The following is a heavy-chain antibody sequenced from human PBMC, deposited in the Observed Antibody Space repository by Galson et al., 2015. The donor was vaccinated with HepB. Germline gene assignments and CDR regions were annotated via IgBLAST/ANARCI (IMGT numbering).Heavy chain of an antibody. D-gene: IGHD3-10*01. CDR1: GFTVSGMY. CDR2: IYVDGNT. J-gene: IGHJ6*02. CDR3: AKDQGDGHVNYYYYYGMDV. V-gene: IGHV3-66*02. Sequence: SLRLSCAASGFTVSGMYLSWVRQAPGKGLEWVSVIYVDGNTYYADSVKGRFTISRDNSKNTLFLQMNSLRAEDTAMYYCAKDQGDGHVNYYYYYGMDVWGQGTTVTVSS.